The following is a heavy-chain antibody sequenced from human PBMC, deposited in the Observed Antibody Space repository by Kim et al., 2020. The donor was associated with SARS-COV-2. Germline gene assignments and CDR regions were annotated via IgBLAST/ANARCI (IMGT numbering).Heavy chain of an antibody. V-gene: IGHV3-21*01. Sequence: GGSLRLSCAASGFTFSSYSMNWVRQAPGKGLEWVSSISSSSSYIYYADSVKGRFTISRDNAKNSLYLQMNSLRAEDTAVYYCASGQYDFWSGYADAFDIWGQGTMVTVSS. J-gene: IGHJ3*02. CDR1: GFTFSSYS. CDR3: ASGQYDFWSGYADAFDI. CDR2: ISSSSSYI. D-gene: IGHD3-3*01.